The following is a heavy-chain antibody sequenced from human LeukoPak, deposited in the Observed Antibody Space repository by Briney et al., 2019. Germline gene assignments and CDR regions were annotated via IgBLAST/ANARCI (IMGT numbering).Heavy chain of an antibody. CDR2: ISSSSSTI. CDR3: ATYRPPLGGVIGPGAFDI. Sequence: QPGGSLRLSCAASGFTFSSYSMNWVRQAPGKGLEWVSYISSSSSTIYYADSVKGRFTISRDNAKNSLYLQMNSLRAEDTAVYYCATYRPPLGGVIGPGAFDIWGQGTMVTVSS. J-gene: IGHJ3*02. CDR1: GFTFSSYS. D-gene: IGHD3-16*02. V-gene: IGHV3-48*01.